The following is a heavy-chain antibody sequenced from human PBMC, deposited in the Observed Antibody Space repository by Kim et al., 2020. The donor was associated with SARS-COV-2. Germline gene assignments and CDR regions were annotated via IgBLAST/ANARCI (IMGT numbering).Heavy chain of an antibody. CDR2: IYYSGST. CDR1: GGSISSYY. CDR3: ARGIMVRGVTFPFDY. Sequence: SETLSLTCTVSGGSISSYYWSWIRQPPGKGLEWIGYIYYSGSTNYNPSLTSRVTISVDTSKNQFSLKLSSVTAADTAVYYCARGIMVRGVTFPFDYWGQGTLVTVSS. J-gene: IGHJ4*02. V-gene: IGHV4-59*01. D-gene: IGHD3-10*01.